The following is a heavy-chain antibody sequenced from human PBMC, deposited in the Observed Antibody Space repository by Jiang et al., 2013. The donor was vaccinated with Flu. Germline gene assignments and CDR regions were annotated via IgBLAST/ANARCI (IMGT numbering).Heavy chain of an antibody. CDR3: AREYDAFDV. V-gene: IGHV3-48*01. CDR1: GFTFRSYA. Sequence: RLSCVASGFTFRSYAMNWVRQAPGKGLEWVSYISSRSNTKYYADFVKGRFTISRDNDKKSLYLQMNSLRAEDTAMYYCAREYDAFDVWGQGTVVTVSS. J-gene: IGHJ3*01. CDR2: ISSRSNTK.